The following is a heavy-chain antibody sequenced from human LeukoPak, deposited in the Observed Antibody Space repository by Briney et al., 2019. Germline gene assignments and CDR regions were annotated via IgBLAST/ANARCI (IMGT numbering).Heavy chain of an antibody. J-gene: IGHJ4*02. CDR3: VRLSTATPGIDS. CDR1: GFTFSSYA. Sequence: GGSLRLSCAASGFTFSSYAMSWVRQAPGKGLVWVSGIHGDGSSANYADSVRGRFTISRDNAKNTLYLQMNSLRAEDTAVYSCVRLSTATPGIDSWGQGTLVTVSS. CDR2: IHGDGSSA. D-gene: IGHD2-15*01. V-gene: IGHV3-74*01.